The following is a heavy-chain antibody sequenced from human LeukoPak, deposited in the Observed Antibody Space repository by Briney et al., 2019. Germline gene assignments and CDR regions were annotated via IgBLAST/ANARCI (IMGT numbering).Heavy chain of an antibody. CDR2: ISGSGGST. V-gene: IGHV3-23*01. CDR3: TKSIDYYDSSGYQYYFDY. CDR1: GFTFSSYA. D-gene: IGHD3-22*01. J-gene: IGHJ4*02. Sequence: GGSLRLSCAASGFTFSSYAMSWVRQAPGKGPEWVSGISGSGGSTYYADSVKGRFTISRDNSKNTLYLQVNSLRAEDTAVYYCTKSIDYYDSSGYQYYFDYWGQGTLVTVSS.